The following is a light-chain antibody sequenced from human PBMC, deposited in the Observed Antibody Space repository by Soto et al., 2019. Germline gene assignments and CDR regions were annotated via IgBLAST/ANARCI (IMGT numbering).Light chain of an antibody. CDR1: HDISSY. J-gene: IGKJ5*01. V-gene: IGKV1-9*01. Sequence: SHFTDSASFLSSSVGDRVTITCRASHDISSYLTWYQQKPGKAPTVLIYAASTLRGGVPSRYSGSGSGTEFTLTISSLQSEDFASYYCQQHKDYPLTFGRGTRLEIK. CDR3: QQHKDYPLT. CDR2: AAS.